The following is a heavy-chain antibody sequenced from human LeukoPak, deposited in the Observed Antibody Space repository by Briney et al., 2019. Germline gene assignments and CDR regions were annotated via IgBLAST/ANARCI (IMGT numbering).Heavy chain of an antibody. Sequence: QPGGSLRLSCAASGFTFSSYAMSWVRQAPGKGLEWVSGVSGSGYNTYYADSVKGRFTVSRDESKNTLYVQMNNLRVEDTAVYYCAKDHGYYYGYDYWGQGTLVTVSS. CDR2: VSGSGYNT. J-gene: IGHJ4*02. CDR3: AKDHGYYYGYDY. V-gene: IGHV3-23*01. CDR1: GFTFSSYA. D-gene: IGHD3-10*01.